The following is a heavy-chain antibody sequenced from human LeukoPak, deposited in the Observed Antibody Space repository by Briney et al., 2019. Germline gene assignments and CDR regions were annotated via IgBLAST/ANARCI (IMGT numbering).Heavy chain of an antibody. V-gene: IGHV3-48*03. Sequence: GGSLRLSCAASGFTFSSYEMNWVRQAPGKGLEWVSYISSSGRTIYYADSVKGRFTISRDNAKNSLYLQMNSLRAEDTAVYYCARVTYGSGSFLYYYYGMDVWGQGTTVTVSS. CDR2: ISSSGRTI. CDR3: ARVTYGSGSFLYYYYGMDV. CDR1: GFTFSSYE. D-gene: IGHD3-10*01. J-gene: IGHJ6*02.